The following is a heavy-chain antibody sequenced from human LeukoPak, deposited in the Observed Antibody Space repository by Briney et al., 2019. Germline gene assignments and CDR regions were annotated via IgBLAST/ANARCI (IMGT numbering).Heavy chain of an antibody. CDR1: GYSISSGYY. V-gene: IGHV4-38-2*02. D-gene: IGHD6-13*01. J-gene: IGHJ4*02. CDR2: IYHRGST. CDR3: AKTGSSLVA. Sequence: SETLSLTCTVSGYSISSGYYWGWIRQPPGKGLEWIGSIYHRGSTYYNPSLKSRVTISVDTSKNQFSLKLSSVTAADTAVYYCAKTGSSLVAWGQGTLVTVSS.